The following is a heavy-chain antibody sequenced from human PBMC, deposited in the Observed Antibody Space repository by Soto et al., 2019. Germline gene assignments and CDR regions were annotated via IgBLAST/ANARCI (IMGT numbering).Heavy chain of an antibody. CDR1: GYTLTELS. J-gene: IGHJ4*02. V-gene: IGHV1-24*01. CDR3: ATWEGVVVTAFDY. CDR2: FDPEDGET. D-gene: IGHD2-21*02. Sequence: ASVKVSCKVSGYTLTELSMHWVRQAPGKGLEWMGGFDPEDGETIYAQKFQGRVTMTEDTSTDTAYMELSSLRSEDSAVYYCATWEGVVVTAFDYWGQGTLVTSPQ.